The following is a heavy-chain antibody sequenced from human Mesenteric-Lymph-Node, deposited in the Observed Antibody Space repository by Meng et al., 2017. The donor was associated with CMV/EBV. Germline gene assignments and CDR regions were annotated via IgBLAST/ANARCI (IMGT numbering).Heavy chain of an antibody. CDR3: ARDRGATAMVQSLPDFDY. D-gene: IGHD5-18*01. J-gene: IGHJ4*02. Sequence: SETLSLTCTFSGGSMNSGHYWWNWIRQPPGKGLEWIGHISYGGSTYYNPSLKSRLTISVDTSMNQLSLRLRSVTAADTAVYYCARDRGATAMVQSLPDFDYWGQGTLVTVSS. V-gene: IGHV4-30-4*08. CDR1: GGSMNSGHYW. CDR2: ISYGGST.